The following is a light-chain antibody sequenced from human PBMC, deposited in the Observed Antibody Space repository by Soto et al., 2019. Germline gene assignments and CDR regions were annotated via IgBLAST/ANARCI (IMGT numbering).Light chain of an antibody. Sequence: GDRFTFTCRASQTFSQWMAWYQQAPGKAPTLLVYDASSVQCDVASRVSRSGPGTEFTPIISGLQPDDSATYYCQPDTMTNNPLMFGQGNKVDIK. V-gene: IGKV1-5*01. CDR2: DAS. CDR3: QPDTMTNNPLM. J-gene: IGKJ2*01. CDR1: QTFSQW.